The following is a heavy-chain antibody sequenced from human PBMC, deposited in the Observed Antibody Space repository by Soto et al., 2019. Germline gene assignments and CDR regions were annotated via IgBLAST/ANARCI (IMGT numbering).Heavy chain of an antibody. Sequence: GASVKVSCKASGYTFTSYAMHWVRQAPGQRLEWMGWINAGNGNTKYSQKFQGRVTITRDTSASTAHMELSSLRSEDTAVYYCAREGGSRNYYYYGMDVWGQGTTVTVSS. CDR3: AREGGSRNYYYYGMDV. D-gene: IGHD3-16*01. J-gene: IGHJ6*02. CDR2: INAGNGNT. CDR1: GYTFTSYA. V-gene: IGHV1-3*01.